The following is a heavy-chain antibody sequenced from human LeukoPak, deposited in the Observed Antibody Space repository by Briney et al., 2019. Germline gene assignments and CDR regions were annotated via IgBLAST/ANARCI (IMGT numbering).Heavy chain of an antibody. V-gene: IGHV4-34*01. Sequence: SETLSFTSAVYGGSFSGNYWSWIRQPQGKGREGLGKINHSGSTNYNQSLKSRVTISVDTSKNQFSLKLSSVTAADTAVYYCARVGCSSTSCYTATYSWFDPWGQGTLVTVSS. CDR1: GGSFSGNY. D-gene: IGHD2-2*02. CDR3: ARVGCSSTSCYTATYSWFDP. CDR2: INHSGST. J-gene: IGHJ5*02.